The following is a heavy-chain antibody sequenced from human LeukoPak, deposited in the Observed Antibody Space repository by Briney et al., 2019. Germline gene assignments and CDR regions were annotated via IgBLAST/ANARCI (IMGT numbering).Heavy chain of an antibody. D-gene: IGHD6-25*01. CDR1: GFTFSRYD. Sequence: GGSLRLSCAASGFTFSRYDMHWVRQSTGKGLEWVSAIDTTGDTFYLGSVKGRFTISRENGKNSLYLQMNSLGVGDTAVYYCARSVPGGSGWMGSIEYWGQGTQVTVAS. CDR2: IDTTGDT. CDR3: ARSVPGGSGWMGSIEY. V-gene: IGHV3-13*04. J-gene: IGHJ4*02.